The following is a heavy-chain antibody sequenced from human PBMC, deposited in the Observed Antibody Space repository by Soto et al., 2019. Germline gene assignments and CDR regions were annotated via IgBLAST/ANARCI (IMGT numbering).Heavy chain of an antibody. CDR3: ARGASVGNDFWSGPTDYYYYYYMDV. D-gene: IGHD3-3*01. CDR1: GYTFTSYD. J-gene: IGHJ6*03. Sequence: ASVKVSCKASGYTFTSYDINWVRQATGQGLEWVGWMNPNSGNTGYAQKFQGRVTMTRNTSISTAYMELSSLRSEDTAVYYCARGASVGNDFWSGPTDYYYYYYMDVWGKGTTVTVSS. CDR2: MNPNSGNT. V-gene: IGHV1-8*01.